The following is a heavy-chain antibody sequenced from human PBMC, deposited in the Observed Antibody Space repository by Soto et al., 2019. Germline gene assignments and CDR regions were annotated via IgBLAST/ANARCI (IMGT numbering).Heavy chain of an antibody. Sequence: GGSLRLSCAASGFTFSSYGMHWVRQAPGKGLEWVAVISYDGSNKYYADSVKGRFTISRDNSKNTLYLQMNSLRAEDTAVYYCAKAVFGVVTLMDVWGKGTTVTVSS. CDR1: GFTFSSYG. CDR3: AKAVFGVVTLMDV. V-gene: IGHV3-30*18. J-gene: IGHJ6*03. CDR2: ISYDGSNK. D-gene: IGHD3-3*01.